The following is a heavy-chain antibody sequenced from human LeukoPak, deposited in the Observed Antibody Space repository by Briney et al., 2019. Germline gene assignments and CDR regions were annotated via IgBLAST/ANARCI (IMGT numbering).Heavy chain of an antibody. Sequence: GGSLRLSCAASGFTFSRYWMHWVRQAPGKGLEWVSLISGSGGSTYYADSVKGRFTISRDNAKNTLYLQINSLRAEDTAVYYCARSTANAFDIWGQGTMVTVSS. V-gene: IGHV3-74*01. J-gene: IGHJ3*02. CDR1: GFTFSRYW. CDR2: ISGSGGST. D-gene: IGHD4-11*01. CDR3: ARSTANAFDI.